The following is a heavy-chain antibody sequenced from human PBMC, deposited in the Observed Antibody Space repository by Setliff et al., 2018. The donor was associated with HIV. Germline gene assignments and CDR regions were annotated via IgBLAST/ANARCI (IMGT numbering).Heavy chain of an antibody. J-gene: IGHJ4*02. CDR1: GFTLGHYA. D-gene: IGHD1-26*01. V-gene: IGHV3-48*03. Sequence: RLSCTTSGFTLGHYAMSWFRQAPGRGLEWVGFIRSKAYGGDIWYADSVRGRFTISRDNTKNSLYLQMNNLRAEDTAVYYCVRDYMWAFDYWGQGTLVTVSS. CDR3: VRDYMWAFDY. CDR2: IRSKAYGGDI.